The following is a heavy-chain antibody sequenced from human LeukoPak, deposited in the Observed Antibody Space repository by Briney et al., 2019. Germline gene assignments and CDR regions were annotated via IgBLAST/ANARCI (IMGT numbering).Heavy chain of an antibody. V-gene: IGHV1-2*02. D-gene: IGHD3-3*01. CDR3: ARNDFWSGYYPSDY. J-gene: IGHJ4*02. Sequence: GASVKVSCKASGYTFTGCYMHWVRQAPGQGLEWMGWINPNSGGTNYAQKFQGRVTMTRDTSISTAYMELSRLRSDDTAVYYCARNDFWSGYYPSDYWGQGTLVTVSS. CDR2: INPNSGGT. CDR1: GYTFTGCY.